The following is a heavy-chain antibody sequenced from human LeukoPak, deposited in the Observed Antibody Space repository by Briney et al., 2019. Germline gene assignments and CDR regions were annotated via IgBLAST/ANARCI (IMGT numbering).Heavy chain of an antibody. V-gene: IGHV4-59*11. CDR1: GGSISSHY. CDR2: IYYSGST. CDR3: ARDGDYYYYYMDV. Sequence: SETLSLTCTVSGGSISSHYWSWIRQPPGKGLEWIGYIYYSGSTNYNPSLKSQVTISVDTSKNQFSLKLSSVTAADTAVYYCARDGDYYYYYMDVWGKGTTVTVSS. J-gene: IGHJ6*03.